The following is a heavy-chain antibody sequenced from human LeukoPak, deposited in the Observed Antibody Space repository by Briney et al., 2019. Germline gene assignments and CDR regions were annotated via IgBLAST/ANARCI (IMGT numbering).Heavy chain of an antibody. CDR1: GGSISSGGYS. Sequence: SETLSLTCAVSGGSISSGGYSWSWIRQPPGKGLEWIGYIYHSGSTYYNPSLKSRVTISVDTSKNQFSLKLSSVTAADTAVYYCARTDGHSYGFPLDYWGQGTLVTVSS. V-gene: IGHV4-30-2*01. CDR3: ARTDGHSYGFPLDY. J-gene: IGHJ4*02. D-gene: IGHD5-18*01. CDR2: IYHSGST.